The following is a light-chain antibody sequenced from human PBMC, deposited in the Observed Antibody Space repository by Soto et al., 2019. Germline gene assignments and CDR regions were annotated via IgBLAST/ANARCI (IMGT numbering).Light chain of an antibody. J-gene: IGKJ4*01. CDR2: DAS. CDR1: QSVSSY. CDR3: QRRSNWPLT. Sequence: EIVLTQSPATLSLSPGERATLSCRASQSVSSYLAWYQQKPGQAPRLLIYDASNRATGIPARFSGSGSGTNFTLTIRSLGPEDFAVYYCQRRSNWPLTFGGGAKVEIK. V-gene: IGKV3-11*01.